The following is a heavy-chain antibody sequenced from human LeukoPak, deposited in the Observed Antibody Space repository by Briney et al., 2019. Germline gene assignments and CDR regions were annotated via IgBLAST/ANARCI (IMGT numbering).Heavy chain of an antibody. CDR2: IYSSGST. J-gene: IGHJ4*02. D-gene: IGHD1-26*01. CDR3: ARGPTVGATPYFDY. V-gene: IGHV3-53*01. CDR1: GFTFSSYS. Sequence: GGSLRLSCAASGFTFSSYSMSWVRQAPGKGLEWVSVIYSSGSTYYADSVKGRFTISRDISKNTLYLQMNSLRAEDTAVYYCARGPTVGATPYFDYWGQGTLVTVSS.